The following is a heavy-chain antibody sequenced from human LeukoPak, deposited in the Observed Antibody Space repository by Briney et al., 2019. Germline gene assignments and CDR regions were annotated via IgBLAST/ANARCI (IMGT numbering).Heavy chain of an antibody. V-gene: IGHV3-74*01. CDR2: INGDGSMP. Sequence: PGGSLRLSCAASGFTVSSNYMSWVRQAPGKGLVWVSCINGDGSMPTYADSVKGRFTISRDNAKNTLSLHMNSLRAGDTGVYYCARDGGNYSPQDYWGQGTLVTVSS. D-gene: IGHD1-26*01. J-gene: IGHJ4*02. CDR3: ARDGGNYSPQDY. CDR1: GFTVSSNY.